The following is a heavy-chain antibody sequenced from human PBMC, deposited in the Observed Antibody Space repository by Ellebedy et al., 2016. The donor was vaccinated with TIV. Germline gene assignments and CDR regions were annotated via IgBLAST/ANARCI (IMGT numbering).Heavy chain of an antibody. CDR3: ARDYSYDSGGSMPGY. J-gene: IGHJ4*02. CDR1: GFTFSRFG. V-gene: IGHV3-33*08. Sequence: GESLKISCAASGFTFSRFGLHWVRQAPGKGLGWGAVIWYDGTEKYYAESVKGRFTISRDNSRNTLNLQMNSLRPEDTAVDYCARDYSYDSGGSMPGYWGQGTLVTVSS. D-gene: IGHD3-22*01. CDR2: IWYDGTEK.